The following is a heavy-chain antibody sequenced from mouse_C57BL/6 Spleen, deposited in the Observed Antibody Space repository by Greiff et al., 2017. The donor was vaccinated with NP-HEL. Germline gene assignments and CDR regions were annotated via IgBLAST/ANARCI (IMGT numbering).Heavy chain of an antibody. V-gene: IGHV5-17*01. CDR2: ISSGSSTI. D-gene: IGHD3-3*01. CDR3: GRAGEGEGNAMDY. Sequence: EVQRVESGGGLVKPGGSLKLSCAASGFTFSDYGMHWVRQAPEKGLEWVAYISSGSSTIYYADTVKGRFTISRDNAKNTLFLQMTSLRSAETARDDGGRAGEGEGNAMDYGGQGTSGTVSS. CDR1: GFTFSDYG. J-gene: IGHJ4*01.